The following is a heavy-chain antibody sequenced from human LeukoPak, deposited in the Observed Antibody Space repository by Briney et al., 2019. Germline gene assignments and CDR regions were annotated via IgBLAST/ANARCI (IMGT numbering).Heavy chain of an antibody. V-gene: IGHV4-39*01. D-gene: IGHD6-13*01. CDR1: GFTFSSYD. J-gene: IGHJ4*02. Sequence: PGGSLRLSCAASGFTFSSYDMSWVRQAPGKGLEWIGSIYYSGSPYYNPSLKSRVTISVDTSKNQFSLKLSSVTAADTAVYYCARWSSSWFQVDYWGQGTLVTVSS. CDR2: IYYSGSP. CDR3: ARWSSSWFQVDY.